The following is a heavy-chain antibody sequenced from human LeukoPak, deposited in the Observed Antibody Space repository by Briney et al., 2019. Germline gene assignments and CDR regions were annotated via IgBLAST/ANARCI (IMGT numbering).Heavy chain of an antibody. D-gene: IGHD3-22*01. J-gene: IGHJ5*02. CDR3: ARDYYDSSGSPGDWFDP. CDR2: ISAYNGNT. V-gene: IGHV1-18*01. CDR1: GYTFTSYG. Sequence: ASVKVSCKASGYTFTSYGISWVRQAPGQGLEWMGWISAYNGNTNYAQKLQGRVTMTTDTSTSTAYMELRSLGSDDTAVYYCARDYYDSSGSPGDWFDPWGQGTLVTVSS.